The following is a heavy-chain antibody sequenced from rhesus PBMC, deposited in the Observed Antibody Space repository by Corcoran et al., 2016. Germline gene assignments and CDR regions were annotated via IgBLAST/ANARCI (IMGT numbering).Heavy chain of an antibody. CDR1: GFSLNTTGMG. V-gene: IGHV2-1*01. CDR2: IYWDDDK. D-gene: IGHD2-15*01. CDR3: TRYLRSNFYFDY. Sequence: QVTLKESGPALVKPTQTLTLTCILSGFSLNTTGMGVGWIRPPPGKTLEWLATIYWDDDKRLSTSMKSKLTISKDTSKNQVVLTMTNMDPVDTATYYWTRYLRSNFYFDYWGQGVLVTVSS. J-gene: IGHJ4*01.